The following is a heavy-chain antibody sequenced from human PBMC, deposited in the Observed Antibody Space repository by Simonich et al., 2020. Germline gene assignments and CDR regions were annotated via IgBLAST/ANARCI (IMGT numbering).Heavy chain of an antibody. CDR1: GFTFSRYG. J-gene: IGHJ3*02. CDR2: IWYDGSNK. V-gene: IGHV3-33*01. Sequence: QVQLVESGGGVVQPGRSLRLSCAASGFTFSRYGRHWVSQAPGKWLECVAGIWYDGSNKYYADSVKGRFTISRDNSKNTLYLQMNSLRAEDTAVYYCARDGGYMVRGVDAFDIWGQGTMVTVSS. D-gene: IGHD3-10*01. CDR3: ARDGGYMVRGVDAFDI.